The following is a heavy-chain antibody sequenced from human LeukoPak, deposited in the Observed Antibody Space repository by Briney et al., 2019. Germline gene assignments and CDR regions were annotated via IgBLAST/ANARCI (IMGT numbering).Heavy chain of an antibody. D-gene: IGHD3-22*01. CDR2: ISSSSSTI. CDR3: ARGLFLSGYLDAFDI. V-gene: IGHV3-48*01. CDR1: GFTFSSYS. J-gene: IGHJ3*02. Sequence: GGSLGLSCAASGFTFSSYSMNWVRQAPGKGLEWVSYISSSSSTIYYADSVKGRFTISRDNAKNSLYLQMNSLKVEDTALYYCARGLFLSGYLDAFDIWGQGTVVTVSS.